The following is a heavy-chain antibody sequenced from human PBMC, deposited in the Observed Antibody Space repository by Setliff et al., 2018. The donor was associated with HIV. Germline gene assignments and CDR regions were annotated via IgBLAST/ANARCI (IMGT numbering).Heavy chain of an antibody. CDR1: GFTFSSYT. CDR3: TGSFLGF. J-gene: IGHJ1*01. Sequence: PGGSLRLSCAASGFTFSSYTMNWVRQAPGKGLDWVGHIASKTNGEPIDYAPPVKGRFTISRDDSKNTLYLQMDNLKTEDTAVYYCTGSFLGFWGQGTPVTVSS. D-gene: IGHD3-16*01. CDR2: IASKTNGEPI. V-gene: IGHV3-15*04.